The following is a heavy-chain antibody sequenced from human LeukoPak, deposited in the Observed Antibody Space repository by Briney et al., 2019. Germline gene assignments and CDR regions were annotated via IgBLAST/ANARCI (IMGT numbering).Heavy chain of an antibody. J-gene: IGHJ6*03. Sequence: ASVKVSCKASGYTFTSYDINWVRQATGQGLEWMGWMNPNSGNTGYAQKFQGRVTMTRNTSISTAYMELSSLRSEDAAVYYCARAMRRLQSGGYYYYYMDVWGKGTTVTVSS. V-gene: IGHV1-8*01. CDR3: ARAMRRLQSGGYYYYYMDV. D-gene: IGHD5-24*01. CDR2: MNPNSGNT. CDR1: GYTFTSYD.